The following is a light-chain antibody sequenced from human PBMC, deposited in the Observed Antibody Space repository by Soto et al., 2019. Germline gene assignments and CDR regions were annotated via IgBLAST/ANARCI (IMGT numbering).Light chain of an antibody. CDR1: RSIINW. CDR3: QQYRDHWT. J-gene: IGKJ1*01. CDR2: KAS. Sequence: DIQLTQSPSTLSSSVGDRVTITCRASRSIINWLAWYQQKSGKGPTRLIYKASNLPTGVPSRVSGSGYGTEFNLTISSMQPDDVATYYCQQYRDHWTFGQGTKVEIK. V-gene: IGKV1-5*03.